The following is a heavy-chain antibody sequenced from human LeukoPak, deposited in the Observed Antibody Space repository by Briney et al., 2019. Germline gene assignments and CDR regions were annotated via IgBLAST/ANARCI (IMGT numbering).Heavy chain of an antibody. CDR3: ARIVGATGDY. V-gene: IGHV3-21*01. J-gene: IGHJ4*02. Sequence: GGSLRLSCAASGFTFSSYSMNWVRQAPGKGLEWVSSISSSSSYIYYADSVRGRFTISRDNAKNSLYLQMNSLRAEDTAVYYCARIVGATGDYWGQGTLATVSS. CDR1: GFTFSSYS. CDR2: ISSSSSYI. D-gene: IGHD1-26*01.